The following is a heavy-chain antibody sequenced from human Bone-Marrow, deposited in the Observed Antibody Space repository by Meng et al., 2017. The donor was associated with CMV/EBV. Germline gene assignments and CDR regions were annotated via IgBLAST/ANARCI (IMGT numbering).Heavy chain of an antibody. D-gene: IGHD3-10*01. Sequence: CPVSCGSISSGADCWSWIRQRPGKGLEWIGNINYRGSTFYNPSLKSRATVSLDMSKSQVSLTVSSVTAADTAVYYCARDRLLFGLDPWGQGTLVTVSS. V-gene: IGHV4-31*03. CDR2: INYRGST. CDR1: CGSISSGADC. CDR3: ARDRLLFGLDP. J-gene: IGHJ5*02.